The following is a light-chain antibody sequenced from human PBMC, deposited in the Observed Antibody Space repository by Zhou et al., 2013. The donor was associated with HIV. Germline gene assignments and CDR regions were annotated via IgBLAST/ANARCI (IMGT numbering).Light chain of an antibody. Sequence: DIQMTQSPSTLSASVGDRVTITCRASQSINNWLAWYQQKPGKAPKLLIYEASSLESGVPSRFSGSRSGTEFILTISNLQPDDFATYYCQQYNSYSCSFGQGTKLEIK. V-gene: IGKV1-5*03. CDR2: EAS. CDR1: QSINNW. CDR3: QQYNSYSCS. J-gene: IGKJ2*04.